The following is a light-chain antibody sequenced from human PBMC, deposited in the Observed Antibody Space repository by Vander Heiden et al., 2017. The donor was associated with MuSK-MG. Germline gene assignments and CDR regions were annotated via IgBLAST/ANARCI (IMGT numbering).Light chain of an antibody. Sequence: DIQMTQSPSSLSASVRDRVAFSFRASQGISNYLHSYRQSPWKAPKLLISGASSLQSGVPSRFRGSGSGADFTLSISKRQPDDFATYYCQQTDNTPYTFGQGTKLEIK. CDR2: GAS. CDR1: QGISNY. J-gene: IGKJ2*01. V-gene: IGKV1-39*01. CDR3: QQTDNTPYT.